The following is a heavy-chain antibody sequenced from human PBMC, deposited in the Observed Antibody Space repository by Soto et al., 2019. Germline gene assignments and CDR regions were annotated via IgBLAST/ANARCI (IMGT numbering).Heavy chain of an antibody. D-gene: IGHD3-3*01. J-gene: IGHJ5*02. CDR2: INHSGST. V-gene: IGHV4-34*01. CDR1: GGSFSGYY. Sequence: SETLSLTCAVYGGSFSGYYWTWIRQPPGTGLEWIGEINHSGSTNYNPSLKSRVTISVDRSKNQFSLKMSSVTAADTAVYYCARVPGDFWSGYYSWFDPWGQGTLVTV. CDR3: ARVPGDFWSGYYSWFDP.